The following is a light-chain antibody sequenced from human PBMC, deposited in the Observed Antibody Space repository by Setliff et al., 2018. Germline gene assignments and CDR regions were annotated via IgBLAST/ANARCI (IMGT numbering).Light chain of an antibody. CDR1: SSDVGGYNY. CDR2: EVN. CDR3: SSYAGSNNFCV. V-gene: IGLV2-8*01. J-gene: IGLJ1*01. Sequence: QSVLTQPPSASGSPGQSVTISCTGTSSDVGGYNYVSWYQQHPGKAPKLIIYEVNKRPSGVPDRFSGSKSGNTASLTVSGLQAEDEADYYCSSYAGSNNFCVFGTGTKVTVL.